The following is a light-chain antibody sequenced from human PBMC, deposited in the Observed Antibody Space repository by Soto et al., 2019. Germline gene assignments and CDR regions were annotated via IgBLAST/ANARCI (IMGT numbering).Light chain of an antibody. J-gene: IGKJ3*01. V-gene: IGKV3-20*01. CDR2: GAS. Sequence: ESVLTQSPGTLSMSPGERATLSCRASQSVSSSYSAWYQQKPGQAPRLLIYGASSRATGIPDRFSGSGSGTDFTLTISRLVPEDFPVYYCQQYGSSPFTFGPGTKVDIK. CDR3: QQYGSSPFT. CDR1: QSVSSSY.